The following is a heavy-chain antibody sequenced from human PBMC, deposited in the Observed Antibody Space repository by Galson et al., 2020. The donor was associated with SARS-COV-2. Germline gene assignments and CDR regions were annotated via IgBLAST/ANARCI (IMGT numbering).Heavy chain of an antibody. Sequence: SETLSLTCAVYGGSFSGYYWSWIRQPPGKGLEWIGEINHSGSTNYNPSLKSRVTISVDTSKNQFSLKLSSVTAADTAVYYCARDGQRDELLWFGELPLNWFDPWGQGTLVTVSS. D-gene: IGHD3-10*01. CDR3: ARDGQRDELLWFGELPLNWFDP. CDR1: GGSFSGYY. J-gene: IGHJ5*02. V-gene: IGHV4-34*01. CDR2: INHSGST.